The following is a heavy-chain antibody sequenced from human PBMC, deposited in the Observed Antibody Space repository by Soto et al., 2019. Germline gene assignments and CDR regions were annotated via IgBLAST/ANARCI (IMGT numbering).Heavy chain of an antibody. CDR2: INADYGNT. D-gene: IGHD5-18*01. CDR1: GYTFYSHS. V-gene: IGHV1-18*01. CDR3: ARCIQGDYYYGMDV. J-gene: IGHJ6*01. Sequence: QAQLVQSGAEVRKPGASVKVSCKASGYTFYSHSISWVRQAPGQGLEWMGRINADYGNTQYAQKFRGRVTMTTDTSTTTVYMELTNLRSDDTAVYYCARCIQGDYYYGMDVWRQGTTVTVSS.